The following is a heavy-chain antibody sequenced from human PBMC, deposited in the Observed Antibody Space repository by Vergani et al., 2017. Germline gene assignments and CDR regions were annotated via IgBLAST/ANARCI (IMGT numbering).Heavy chain of an antibody. V-gene: IGHV4-59*08. D-gene: IGHD3-22*01. Sequence: QVQLQESGPGLVKPSETLSLTCTVSGGSISSYYWSWIRQPPGKGLEWIGYIYYSGSTNYNPSLKSRVTISVDTSKNQFSLKLSSVTAADTAVYYCARPAYYYDSSGCYCGWYFDLWGRGTLVTVSS. CDR3: ARPAYYYDSSGCYCGWYFDL. J-gene: IGHJ2*01. CDR2: IYYSGST. CDR1: GGSISSYY.